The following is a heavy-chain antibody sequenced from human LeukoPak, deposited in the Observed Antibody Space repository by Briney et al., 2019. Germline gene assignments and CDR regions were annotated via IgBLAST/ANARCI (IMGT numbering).Heavy chain of an antibody. Sequence: SETLSLTCTVSGGSISSYSWNWIRQPPGRGLEWIGYMSYRGSTNFNPSLRSRVTMSLDTSKNHFSLKLSSVTAADTAVYYCARGDNNASKWFDPWGQGTLVTVSS. J-gene: IGHJ5*02. CDR3: ARGDNNASKWFDP. D-gene: IGHD3-16*01. V-gene: IGHV4-59*12. CDR2: MSYRGST. CDR1: GGSISSYS.